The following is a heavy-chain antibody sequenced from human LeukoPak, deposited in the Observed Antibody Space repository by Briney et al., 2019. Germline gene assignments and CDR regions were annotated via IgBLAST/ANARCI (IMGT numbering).Heavy chain of an antibody. D-gene: IGHD3-3*01. CDR1: GYSISIAYY. J-gene: IGHJ4*02. Sequence: AETLSLTCAVSGYSISIAYYLGWIRQPPGKGLEWIGRIFRGGSTSYNPSLMSRLTMSMDTSKNQFSLQLTSVTAADTAVYYCARYDSRGSGSTQLEYWGQGILVTISS. CDR2: IFRGGST. CDR3: ARYDSRGSGSTQLEY. V-gene: IGHV4-38-2*01.